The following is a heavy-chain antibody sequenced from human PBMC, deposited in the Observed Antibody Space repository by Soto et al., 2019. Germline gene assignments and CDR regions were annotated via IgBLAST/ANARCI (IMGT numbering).Heavy chain of an antibody. D-gene: IGHD1-7*01. CDR1: GFTFSSYS. CDR2: ISSSSSYI. V-gene: IGHV3-21*01. CDR3: AREGYNWNYKGDY. J-gene: IGHJ4*02. Sequence: EVQLVESGGGLVKPGGSLRLSCAASGFTFSSYSMNWVRQAPGKGLEWVSSISSSSSYIYYADSVKGRFTISRDNAKNSLYHQMNSLRAEDTAVYYCAREGYNWNYKGDYWGQGTLVTVSS.